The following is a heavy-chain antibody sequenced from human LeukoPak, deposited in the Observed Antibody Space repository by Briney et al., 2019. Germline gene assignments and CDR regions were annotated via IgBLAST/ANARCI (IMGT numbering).Heavy chain of an antibody. J-gene: IGHJ5*02. CDR3: ARETIGTSGSPIWFDP. D-gene: IGHD6-13*01. CDR1: GFTFSSFW. CDR2: IKQDGSEK. V-gene: IGHV3-7*01. Sequence: SGGSLRLSCAASGFTFSSFWMRWVRQAPGKGLEWVADIKQDGSEKYYVDSVKGRFTISRDNAKDSLYLQMNSLRDEDTALYYCARETIGTSGSPIWFDPWGQGSLVTVSS.